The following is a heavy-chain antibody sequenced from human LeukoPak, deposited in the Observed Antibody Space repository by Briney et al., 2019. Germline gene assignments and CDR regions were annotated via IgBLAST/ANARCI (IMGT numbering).Heavy chain of an antibody. CDR1: GGTFSSYA. V-gene: IGHV1-69*05. D-gene: IGHD3-10*01. CDR2: IIPIFGTA. Sequence: ASVKVSCMASGGTFSSYAISWVRQAPGQGLEWMGGIIPIFGTANYAQKFQGRVTITTDESTSTAYMELSSLRSEDTAVYYCARGLVEGSGTYGSGSFDYWGQGTLVTVSS. CDR3: ARGLVEGSGTYGSGSFDY. J-gene: IGHJ4*02.